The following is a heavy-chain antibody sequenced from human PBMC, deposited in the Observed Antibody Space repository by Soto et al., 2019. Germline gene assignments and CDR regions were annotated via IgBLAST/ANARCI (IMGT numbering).Heavy chain of an antibody. CDR1: GESFIGYY. CDR2: INHGGST. D-gene: IGHD5-12*01. V-gene: IGHV4-34*01. J-gene: IGHJ5*02. CDR3: ARTDIVTMNWFDP. Sequence: QVHLQQWGAGLLKPSETLPLTCAVYGESFIGYYWTWIRQSPGKGLEWIGEINHGGSTNYNPSLKSRVTISIDTSKNQFSLKLTSVTAADTSVYYCARTDIVTMNWFDPWGQGTLVTVSS.